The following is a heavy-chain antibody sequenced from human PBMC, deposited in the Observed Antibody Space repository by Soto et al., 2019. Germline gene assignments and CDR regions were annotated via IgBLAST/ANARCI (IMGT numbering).Heavy chain of an antibody. D-gene: IGHD1-26*01. Sequence: PGGSLRLSCAASGFTFSSYSMNGVRQAPGKGLEWVSSISSSSSYIYYADSVKGRFTISRDNAKNSLYLQMNSLRAEDTAVYYCARVGVGALYYFDYWGQGTLVTVSS. V-gene: IGHV3-21*01. CDR2: ISSSSSYI. J-gene: IGHJ4*02. CDR1: GFTFSSYS. CDR3: ARVGVGALYYFDY.